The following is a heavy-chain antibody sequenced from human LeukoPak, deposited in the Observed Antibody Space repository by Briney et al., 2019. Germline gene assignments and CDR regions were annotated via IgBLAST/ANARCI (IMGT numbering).Heavy chain of an antibody. J-gene: IGHJ4*02. CDR3: AREPRVVRGVTIDY. Sequence: PSETLSLTFTVSGGSISSSSYYWGWIRQPPGKGLEWIGSIYYSGSTYYNPSLKSRVTISVDTSKNQFSLKLSSVTAADTAVYYCAREPRVVRGVTIDYWGQGTLVTVSS. CDR2: IYYSGST. V-gene: IGHV4-39*07. D-gene: IGHD3-10*01. CDR1: GGSISSSSYY.